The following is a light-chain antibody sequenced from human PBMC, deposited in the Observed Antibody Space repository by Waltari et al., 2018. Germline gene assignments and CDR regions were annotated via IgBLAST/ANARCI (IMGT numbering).Light chain of an antibody. J-gene: IGKJ5*01. CDR2: WAS. Sequence: DIVMTQSPDSLAVSLGARATINCNSSQTVLYSSNNKNYLAWYQHKPGQPPKLLIYWASTRESGVPDRFSGSGSGTDFTLTISSLQAEDVAAYYYQQYHSSPFTFGQGTRLEIK. CDR3: QQYHSSPFT. CDR1: QTVLYSSNNKNY. V-gene: IGKV4-1*01.